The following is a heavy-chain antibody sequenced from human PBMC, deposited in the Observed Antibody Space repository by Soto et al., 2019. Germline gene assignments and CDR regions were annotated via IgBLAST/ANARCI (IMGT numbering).Heavy chain of an antibody. Sequence: GGSLRLSCAASGFTFSSYGMHWVRQAPGKGLEWVAVISYDGSNKYYADSVKGRFTISRDNSKNTLYLQMNSLRAEDTAVYYCAKDVGGNYYFDYWGQGTLVTVSS. V-gene: IGHV3-30*18. J-gene: IGHJ4*02. CDR3: AKDVGGNYYFDY. CDR1: GFTFSSYG. CDR2: ISYDGSNK. D-gene: IGHD2-21*02.